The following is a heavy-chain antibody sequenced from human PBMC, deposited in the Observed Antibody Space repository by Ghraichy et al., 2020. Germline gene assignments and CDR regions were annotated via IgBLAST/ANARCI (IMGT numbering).Heavy chain of an antibody. D-gene: IGHD6-13*01. J-gene: IGHJ2*01. CDR1: GGSISSYY. Sequence: SETLSLTCTVSGGSISSYYWSWIRQPPGKGLEWIGYIYYSGSTNYNPSLKSRVTISVDTSKNQFSLKLSSVTAADTAVYYCARDPRSSSRYFDLWGRGTLVTVSS. CDR3: ARDPRSSSRYFDL. CDR2: IYYSGST. V-gene: IGHV4-59*01.